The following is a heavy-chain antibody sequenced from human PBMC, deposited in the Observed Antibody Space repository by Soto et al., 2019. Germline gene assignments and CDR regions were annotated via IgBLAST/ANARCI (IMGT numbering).Heavy chain of an antibody. CDR2: INPSGGST. Sequence: KVDCKAVGSAYTSDYMDWRRMTPGQGLEWMGIINPSGGSTSYAQKFQGRVTMTRDTSTSTVYMELSSLRSEDTAVYYCARGDYGDYSVYFDYWGQGTLVTVSS. D-gene: IGHD4-17*01. V-gene: IGHV1-46*03. CDR1: GSAYTSDY. J-gene: IGHJ4*02. CDR3: ARGDYGDYSVYFDY.